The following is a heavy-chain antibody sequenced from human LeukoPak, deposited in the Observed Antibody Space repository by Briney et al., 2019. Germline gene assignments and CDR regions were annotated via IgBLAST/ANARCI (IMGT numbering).Heavy chain of an antibody. D-gene: IGHD3-9*01. J-gene: IGHJ4*02. CDR1: GGSISSYH. Sequence: SETLSLTCTVSGGSISSYHWSWIRQPPGEGLEWIGYIYYGGLTKYNPSLKSRVTISVDTSKNQFYLKLSSVTAADTAVYYCARHSLKLFDEDYDYWGQGTLVTVSS. V-gene: IGHV4-59*08. CDR2: IYYGGLT. CDR3: ARHSLKLFDEDYDY.